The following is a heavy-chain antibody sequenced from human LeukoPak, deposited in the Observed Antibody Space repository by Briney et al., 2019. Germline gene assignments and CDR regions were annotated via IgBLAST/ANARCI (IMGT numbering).Heavy chain of an antibody. J-gene: IGHJ5*02. CDR3: AAIWNYWFDP. V-gene: IGHV4-39*07. Sequence: SETLSLTCTVSAGSISSSNYYWGWIRQPPGKGLEWIGSIYYSGRTYYNPSLKSRVTISVDTSKKQFSLKLSSVTAADTAVYYCAAIWNYWFDPWGQGTLVTVSS. D-gene: IGHD1-7*01. CDR1: AGSISSSNYY. CDR2: IYYSGRT.